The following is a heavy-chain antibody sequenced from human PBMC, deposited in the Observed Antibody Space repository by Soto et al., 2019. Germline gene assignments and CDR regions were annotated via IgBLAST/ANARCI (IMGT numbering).Heavy chain of an antibody. CDR3: ARPPSVVGGEGHYYGMDV. V-gene: IGHV3-23*01. D-gene: IGHD2-15*01. J-gene: IGHJ6*02. CDR1: GFTFSSYA. Sequence: GWSLRLSCASSGFTFSSYAMSWVRQAPGKGLEWVSAVSGSGAKTYYADAVKGRFTISRDNSKNPLYLQMNSLRAEDTALYYCARPPSVVGGEGHYYGMDVWGQGTTVTVSS. CDR2: VSGSGAKT.